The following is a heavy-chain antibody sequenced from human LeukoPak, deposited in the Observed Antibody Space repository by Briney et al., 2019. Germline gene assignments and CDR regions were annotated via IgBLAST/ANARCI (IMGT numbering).Heavy chain of an antibody. CDR1: GGSFSSSSW. Sequence: PSETLSLTCAVSGGSFSSSSWWSWVRQPPGKGLEWIGEIYHSGSTNYNPSLKSRVTIFVDKSKTQFSLKLSSVTAADTAVYYCARQVAAAGRIHDYWGQGTLVTVSS. CDR3: ARQVAAAGRIHDY. D-gene: IGHD6-13*01. J-gene: IGHJ4*02. CDR2: IYHSGST. V-gene: IGHV4-4*02.